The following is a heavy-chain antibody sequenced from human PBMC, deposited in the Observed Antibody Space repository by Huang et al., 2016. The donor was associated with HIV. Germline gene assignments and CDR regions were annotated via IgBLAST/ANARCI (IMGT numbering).Heavy chain of an antibody. V-gene: IGHV1-69*01. D-gene: IGHD3-22*01. CDR1: GGTFSSYA. CDR3: ARVESRRYYDSSGYYY. J-gene: IGHJ4*02. Sequence: QVQLVQSGAEVKKPGSSVKVSCKASGGTFSSYAISWVRQATGQGLGCVGGISPIVGTAKDAQKFQGRVTITADESTSTAYMELSSLRSEDTAVYYCARVESRRYYDSSGYYYWGQGTLVTVSS. CDR2: ISPIVGTA.